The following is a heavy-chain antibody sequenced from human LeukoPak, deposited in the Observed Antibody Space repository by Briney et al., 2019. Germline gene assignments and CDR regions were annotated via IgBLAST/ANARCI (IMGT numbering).Heavy chain of an antibody. V-gene: IGHV4-59*12. D-gene: IGHD6-19*01. J-gene: IGHJ3*01. CDR2: IYYSGST. Sequence: WVRQPXXXGLEWIGYIYYSGSTNYNPSLKSRVTISVDTSKNQFSLKLSSVTAADTAVYYCARDWSSGWDWGQGTMVTVSS. CDR3: ARDWSSGWD.